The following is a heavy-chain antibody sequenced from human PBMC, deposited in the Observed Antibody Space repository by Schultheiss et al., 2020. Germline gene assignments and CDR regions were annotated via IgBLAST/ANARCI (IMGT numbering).Heavy chain of an antibody. V-gene: IGHV3-23*01. CDR3: AKGTALGCSGPSCYSLGYYYYYMDV. CDR2: ISGAGDTT. D-gene: IGHD2-15*01. CDR1: GFTFSNAW. J-gene: IGHJ6*03. Sequence: GGSLRLSCAASGFTFSNAWMSWVRQAPGKGLEWISVISGAGDTTYYADSVKGRFTISRDNSKNTLYLQMNSLRAEDTAVYYCAKGTALGCSGPSCYSLGYYYYYMDVWGKGTTVTVSS.